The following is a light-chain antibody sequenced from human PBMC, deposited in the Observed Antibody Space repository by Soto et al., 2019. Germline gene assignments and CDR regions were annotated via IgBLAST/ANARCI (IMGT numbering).Light chain of an antibody. J-gene: IGKJ2*01. Sequence: DIVMTQSPDSLAVSLGERATINCKSSQSVSDTSDSKNHIAWYQQKPGQPPKLLIYWASTRESGVPDRFSGGGSGTDFTITITSLQAEDVAVYYCQQYFLGPYTFGQGTEL. CDR2: WAS. CDR1: QSVSDTSDSKNH. V-gene: IGKV4-1*01. CDR3: QQYFLGPYT.